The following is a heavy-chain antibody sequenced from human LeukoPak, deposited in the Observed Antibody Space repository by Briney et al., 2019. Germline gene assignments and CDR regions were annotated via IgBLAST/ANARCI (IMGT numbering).Heavy chain of an antibody. V-gene: IGHV3-74*01. CDR1: GITFSSHW. Sequence: RGSLRLSCAASGITFSSHWMHWVRQAPGKGLVWVSRINGEGLSTSYADSVQGRFTISRDNAKNTLYLQMNSLRAEDTAVYYCARARGSSYGLFDYWGQGTLVTVSS. J-gene: IGHJ4*02. CDR3: ARARGSSYGLFDY. CDR2: INGEGLST. D-gene: IGHD5-18*01.